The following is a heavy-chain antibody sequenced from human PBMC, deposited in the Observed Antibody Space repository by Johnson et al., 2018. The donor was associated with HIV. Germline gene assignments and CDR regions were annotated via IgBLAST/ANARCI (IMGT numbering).Heavy chain of an antibody. Sequence: QVQLVESGGGVVQPGRSLRLSCAASGFTFSSYAMHWVRQAPGKGLEWVAVISYDGSEKYFADSVRGRFTISRDNAKNSLYLQMNSLRAEDTALYYCAKVLLPQDAFDIWGQGTMVTVSS. V-gene: IGHV3-30*04. CDR1: GFTFSSYA. D-gene: IGHD2/OR15-2a*01. J-gene: IGHJ3*02. CDR3: AKVLLPQDAFDI. CDR2: ISYDGSEK.